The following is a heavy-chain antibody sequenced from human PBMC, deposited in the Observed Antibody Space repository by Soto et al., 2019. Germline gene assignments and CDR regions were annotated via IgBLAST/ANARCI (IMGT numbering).Heavy chain of an antibody. Sequence: QLQLQESGPGLVKPSETLSLTCTVSGGSISSSSYYWGWIRQPPGKGLEWIGSIYYSGSTYYNPSLKSRVIISVDTSKNQFSLKLSSVTAADTAVYYCASTGDPGYYFDYWGQGTLVTVSS. CDR2: IYYSGST. CDR3: ASTGDPGYYFDY. J-gene: IGHJ4*02. CDR1: GGSISSSSYY. V-gene: IGHV4-39*01.